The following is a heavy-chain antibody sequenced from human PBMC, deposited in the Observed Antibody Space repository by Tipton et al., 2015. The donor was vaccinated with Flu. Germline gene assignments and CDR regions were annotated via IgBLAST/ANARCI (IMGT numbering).Heavy chain of an antibody. CDR1: GFTFSSYA. CDR3: AKAKLLGVTESGYFDY. V-gene: IGHV3-23*01. Sequence: SLRLSCAASGFTFSSYAMSWVRQAPGKGLEWVSAISGSGGSTYYADSVKGRFTISRDNSKNTLYLQMNSLRAEDTAVYYCAKAKLLGVTESGYFDYWGQGTLVTVSS. J-gene: IGHJ4*02. D-gene: IGHD1-26*01. CDR2: ISGSGGST.